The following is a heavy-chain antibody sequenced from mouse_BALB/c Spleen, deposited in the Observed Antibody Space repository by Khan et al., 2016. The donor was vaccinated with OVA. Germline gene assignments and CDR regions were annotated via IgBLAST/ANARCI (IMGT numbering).Heavy chain of an antibody. D-gene: IGHD1-2*01. V-gene: IGHV3-2*02. Sequence: VQLQESGPGLVKPSQSLYLTCTVTGYSITSGYGWNWIRQFPGNKLEWMGYISYSGSTNYNPSLKSRIPITRDTSKNQFFLQLNSVTTEDTATYYCARTARIKYWGQGTTLTVSS. CDR2: ISYSGST. J-gene: IGHJ2*01. CDR1: GYSITSGYG. CDR3: ARTARIKY.